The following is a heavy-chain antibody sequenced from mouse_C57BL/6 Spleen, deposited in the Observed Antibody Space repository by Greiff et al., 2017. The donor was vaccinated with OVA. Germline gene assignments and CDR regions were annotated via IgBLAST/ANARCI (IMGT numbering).Heavy chain of an antibody. Sequence: EVQLQESGTVLARPGASVKMSCKTSGYTFTSYWMHWVKQRPGPGLAWIGAIYPGNSDTSYNQKFKGKANLTAVTSASTAYLALRSLTNEDAAVYYCTRGTERTFAYWGQGTLVTVSA. CDR3: TRGTERTFAY. D-gene: IGHD3-3*01. CDR1: GYTFTSYW. CDR2: IYPGNSDT. V-gene: IGHV1-5*01. J-gene: IGHJ3*01.